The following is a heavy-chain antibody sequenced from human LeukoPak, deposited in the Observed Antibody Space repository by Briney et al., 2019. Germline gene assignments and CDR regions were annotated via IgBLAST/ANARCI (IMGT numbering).Heavy chain of an antibody. V-gene: IGHV5-51*01. CDR1: VYSFTSYW. Sequence: GESLQISCKGSVYSFTSYWIGWVRQMPGKGLEWMGIIYPGDSDTRYSPSFQGQVTISADKSISTAYLQWSSLKASDTAMYYCASLGPGDGYNYGSFDYWGQGTLVTVSS. J-gene: IGHJ4*02. CDR3: ASLGPGDGYNYGSFDY. D-gene: IGHD5-24*01. CDR2: IYPGDSDT.